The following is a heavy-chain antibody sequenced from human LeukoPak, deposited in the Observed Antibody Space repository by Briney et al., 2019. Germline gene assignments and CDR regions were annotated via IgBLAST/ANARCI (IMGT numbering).Heavy chain of an antibody. CDR3: ARELEYQLMFYYFDS. J-gene: IGHJ4*02. D-gene: IGHD2-2*01. V-gene: IGHV1-2*02. CDR1: GYTFTGHY. Sequence: ASVKVSCKASGYTFTGHYVHWVRQAPGQGLEWMGWIKPDSGGTNYAQQFQGRVTMTRDTSINTAYMELSRLTSDDTAAYYCARELEYQLMFYYFDSWGQGALVTVSS. CDR2: IKPDSGGT.